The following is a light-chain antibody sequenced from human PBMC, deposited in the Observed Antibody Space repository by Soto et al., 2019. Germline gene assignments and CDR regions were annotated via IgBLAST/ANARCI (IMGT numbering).Light chain of an antibody. CDR1: QNIISN. CDR3: QQYNNWPIT. Sequence: EILMTQSPATLSVSPGERVTLSCRASQNIISNLAWYQQTPGQAPRLLIYGASTRDTGIPARFSGSGSGTEFTLPISRLQSEDFEVYSCQQYNNWPITFGQGTRLEIK. J-gene: IGKJ5*01. CDR2: GAS. V-gene: IGKV3-15*01.